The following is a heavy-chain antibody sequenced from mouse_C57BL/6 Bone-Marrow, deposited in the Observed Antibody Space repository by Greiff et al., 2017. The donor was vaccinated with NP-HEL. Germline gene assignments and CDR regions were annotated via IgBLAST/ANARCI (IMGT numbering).Heavy chain of an antibody. CDR3: ARVYDYDPHYYAMDY. Sequence: DVKLQESGPGLAKPSQTLSLTCSVTGYSITSDYWNWIRKFPGNKLEYMGYISYSGSTYYNPSLKSRISITRDTSKNQYYLQLNSVTTEDTATYYCARVYDYDPHYYAMDYWGQGTSVTVSS. CDR2: ISYSGST. V-gene: IGHV3-8*01. CDR1: GYSITSDY. D-gene: IGHD2-4*01. J-gene: IGHJ4*01.